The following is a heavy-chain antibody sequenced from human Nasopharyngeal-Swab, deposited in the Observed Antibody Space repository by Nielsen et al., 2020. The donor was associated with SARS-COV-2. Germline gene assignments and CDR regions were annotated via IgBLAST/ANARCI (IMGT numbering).Heavy chain of an antibody. CDR1: GFTFSSYA. V-gene: IGHV3-30*04. Sequence: GESLKISCAASGFTFSSYAMHWVRQAPGKGLEWVAVISYDGSNKYYADSVKGRFTISRDNSKNTLCLQMNSLRAEDTAVYYCARTYDSSGYWVWYYYYGMDVWGQGTTVTVSS. J-gene: IGHJ6*02. CDR3: ARTYDSSGYWVWYYYYGMDV. D-gene: IGHD3-22*01. CDR2: ISYDGSNK.